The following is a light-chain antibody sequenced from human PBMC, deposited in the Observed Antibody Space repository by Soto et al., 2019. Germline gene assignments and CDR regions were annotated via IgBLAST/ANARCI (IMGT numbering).Light chain of an antibody. CDR1: QTIGSY. V-gene: IGKV1-39*01. CDR2: AAS. Sequence: DIQMTQSPSSLSASVGDRVSITCRASQTIGSYLNWYQQKPGKAPKLLIFAASTLQTGVPSRFSGSGSGTDFTLTISSLQPEDFASYYCQQSYTTLGITFGQGTRVEIK. J-gene: IGKJ5*01. CDR3: QQSYTTLGIT.